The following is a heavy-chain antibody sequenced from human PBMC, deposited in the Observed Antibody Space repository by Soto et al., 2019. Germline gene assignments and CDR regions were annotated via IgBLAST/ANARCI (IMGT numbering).Heavy chain of an antibody. CDR1: GFTFSSYS. J-gene: IGHJ5*02. D-gene: IGHD2-15*01. CDR3: AVIGVVAATHWLDP. V-gene: IGHV3-21*01. CDR2: ISSSSTYI. Sequence: GGSLRLSCAASGFTFSSYSMNWVRQAPGKGLEWVSSISSSSTYIYYADSVKGRFTISRDNAKNSLYLQMNSLRAEDTALYYCAVIGVVAATHWLDPWGQGTMVTVSS.